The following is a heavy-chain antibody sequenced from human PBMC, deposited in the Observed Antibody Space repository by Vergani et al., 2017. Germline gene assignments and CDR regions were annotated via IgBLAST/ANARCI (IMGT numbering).Heavy chain of an antibody. CDR3: AREYYDFWSGYYTGGWFDP. CDR2: IYHSGST. D-gene: IGHD3-3*01. Sequence: QLQLQESGSGLVKPSQTLSLTFAVSGRSISSGGYSLSWIRQPPGKGLEWIGYIYHSGSTYYNSSLKSRVTISVDRSKNQFPLKLSSVIAADTAVYYCAREYYDFWSGYYTGGWFDPWGQGTLVTVSS. J-gene: IGHJ5*02. V-gene: IGHV4-30-2*01. CDR1: GRSISSGGYS.